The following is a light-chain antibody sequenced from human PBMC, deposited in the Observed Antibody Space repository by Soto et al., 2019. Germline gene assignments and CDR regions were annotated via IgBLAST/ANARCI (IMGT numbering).Light chain of an antibody. V-gene: IGKV1-33*01. CDR3: QQYDNLRLFT. CDR2: DAS. Sequence: DIQMTQSPSSLSASVGDRVTITCQASQDISNYLNWYQQKPGKAPKLLIYDASNLETGVPSRFSGSGSGTDFTFTISSLQTEDIATYYCQQYDNLRLFTFGPGTKVDIK. CDR1: QDISNY. J-gene: IGKJ3*01.